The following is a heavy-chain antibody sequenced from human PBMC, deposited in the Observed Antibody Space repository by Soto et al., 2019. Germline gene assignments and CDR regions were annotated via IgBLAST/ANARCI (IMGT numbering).Heavy chain of an antibody. J-gene: IGHJ4*02. Sequence: QVQLVQSGAEVKKPGASVKVSCKASGYTFTSYYMHWVRQAPGQGLEWMGIINPSGGSTSYAQKFQGRVTMTRDTSTSTVYMELSSLRSEDTAVYYCARFPRIKADYGDHSIDYWGQGTLVTVSS. V-gene: IGHV1-46*01. CDR3: ARFPRIKADYGDHSIDY. D-gene: IGHD4-17*01. CDR2: INPSGGST. CDR1: GYTFTSYY.